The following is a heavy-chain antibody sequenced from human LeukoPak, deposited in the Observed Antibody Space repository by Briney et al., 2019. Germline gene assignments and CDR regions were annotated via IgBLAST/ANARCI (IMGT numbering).Heavy chain of an antibody. CDR1: GDPIRGRIYF. CDR3: ARQGHHCDGGSCCPFHY. CDR2: ISSSGTT. J-gene: IGHJ4*02. Sequence: PSETLSLTCSVSGDPIRGRIYFWGWVRQPPGKGPEWIGTISSSGTTYYNPSLRSRLTISVDTSKNQFSLKLNSVTAADTAIYYCARQGHHCDGGSCCPFHYWGQGTLVTVSS. V-gene: IGHV4-39*01. D-gene: IGHD2-15*01.